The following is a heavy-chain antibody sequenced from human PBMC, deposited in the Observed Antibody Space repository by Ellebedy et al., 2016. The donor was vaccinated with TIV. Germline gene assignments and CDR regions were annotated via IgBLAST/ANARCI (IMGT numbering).Heavy chain of an antibody. D-gene: IGHD6-19*01. V-gene: IGHV4-61*05. CDR3: ARHVGPSGWYSPTC. CDR2: IYYSGST. Sequence: SETLSLTXTVSGGSISSSSYYWGWIRQPPGKGLEWIGYIYYSGSTNYNPSLKSRVTISVDTSKNQFSLKLSSVTAADTAVYYCARHVGPSGWYSPTCWGQGTLVTVSS. CDR1: GGSISSSSYY. J-gene: IGHJ4*02.